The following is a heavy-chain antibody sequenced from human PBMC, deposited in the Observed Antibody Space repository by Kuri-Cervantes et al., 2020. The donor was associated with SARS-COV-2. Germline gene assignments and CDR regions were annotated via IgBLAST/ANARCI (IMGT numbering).Heavy chain of an antibody. J-gene: IGHJ4*02. D-gene: IGHD1-26*01. V-gene: IGHV3-23*01. CDR3: AKVGSIHMYYYDF. CDR1: GFTFSSYS. Sequence: GESLKISCAASGFTFSSYSMNWVRQAPGKGLEFVSAISRGGGTSYYTDSVRGRFAISRDNSHSALSLQMHSLRPEDTAVYYCAKVGSIHMYYYDFWGRGTLVTVSS. CDR2: ISRGGGTS.